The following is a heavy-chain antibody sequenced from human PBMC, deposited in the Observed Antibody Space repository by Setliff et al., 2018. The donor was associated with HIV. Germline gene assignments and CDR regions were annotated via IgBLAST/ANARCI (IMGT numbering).Heavy chain of an antibody. CDR2: IYHSGST. Sequence: GSLRLSCAGSGFTFSSYWMSWVRQAPGKGLEWIGSIYHSGSTYYNPSLKSRVTISVDTSKNQFSLKLSSVTAADTAVYYCARDHGSGSYYPYYWGQGTLVTVSS. CDR1: GFTFSSYW. D-gene: IGHD3-10*01. CDR3: ARDHGSGSYYPYY. V-gene: IGHV4-38-2*02. J-gene: IGHJ4*02.